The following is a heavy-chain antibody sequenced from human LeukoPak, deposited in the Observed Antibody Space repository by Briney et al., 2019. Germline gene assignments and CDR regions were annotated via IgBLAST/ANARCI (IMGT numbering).Heavy chain of an antibody. D-gene: IGHD2-2*01. Sequence: ASVKVSCKASGYSFTGYYMHWVRQAPGQGLEWMGWINPKSGGRSYAQRFQGRVTMTRDTSISTAYMELSRLRSDDTAVYYCATGERLVPAAMWFDYWGQGTLVTVSS. CDR1: GYSFTGYY. CDR3: ATGERLVPAAMWFDY. CDR2: INPKSGGR. V-gene: IGHV1-2*02. J-gene: IGHJ4*02.